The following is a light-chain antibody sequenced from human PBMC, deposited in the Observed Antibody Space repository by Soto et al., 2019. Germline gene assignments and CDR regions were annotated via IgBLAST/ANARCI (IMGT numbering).Light chain of an antibody. J-gene: IGKJ1*01. CDR1: QSIANN. Sequence: EIVMTQSPASLSASPGERITLSCKASQSIANNLAWHQQKPGQAPRLLMYGASTRAADIPARFSGSGSGTEFSLTISSLQSEDFAIYYCQQYNNWPWTFGQGTKVEIK. CDR3: QQYNNWPWT. V-gene: IGKV3-15*01. CDR2: GAS.